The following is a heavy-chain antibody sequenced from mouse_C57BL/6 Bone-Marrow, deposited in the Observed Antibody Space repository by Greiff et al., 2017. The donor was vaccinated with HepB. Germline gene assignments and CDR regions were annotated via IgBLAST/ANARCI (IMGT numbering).Heavy chain of an antibody. J-gene: IGHJ4*01. CDR2: IWRGGST. CDR1: GFSLTSYG. D-gene: IGHD1-1*01. CDR3: AKRRDFYYYGSAYAMDY. V-gene: IGHV2-5*01. Sequence: VKLQESGPGLVQPSQSLSITCTVSGFSLTSYGVHWVRQSPGKGLEWLGVIWRGGSTDYNAAFMSRLSITKDNSKSQVFFKMNSLQADDTAIYYCAKRRDFYYYGSAYAMDYWGQGTSVTVSS.